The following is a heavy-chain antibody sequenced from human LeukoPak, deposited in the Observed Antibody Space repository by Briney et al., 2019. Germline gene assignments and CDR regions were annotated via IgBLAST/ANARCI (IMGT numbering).Heavy chain of an antibody. J-gene: IGHJ4*02. CDR1: GGSISSGGYS. V-gene: IGHV4-30-2*01. D-gene: IGHD2-21*02. CDR3: ASSFLTAESGASIDY. Sequence: SETLSLTCAVSGGSISSGGYSWSWIRQPPGKGLEWIGYIYHSGSTYYNPSLKSRVTISVDTSKNQFSLKLSSVTAADTAVYYCASSFLTAESGASIDYWGQGTLVTVSS. CDR2: IYHSGST.